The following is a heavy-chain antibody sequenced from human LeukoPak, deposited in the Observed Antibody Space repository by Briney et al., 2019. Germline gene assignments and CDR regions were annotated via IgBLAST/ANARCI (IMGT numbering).Heavy chain of an antibody. CDR2: ISAYNGNT. Sequence: ASVKVSCKASGYTFTSYDINWVRQATGQGLEWMGWISAYNGNTNYAQKLQGRVTMTTDTSTSTAYMELRSLRSDDTAVYYCARARYCSGGSCYSHDYYYYYMDVWGKGTTVTISS. CDR1: GYTFTSYD. V-gene: IGHV1-18*01. D-gene: IGHD2-15*01. J-gene: IGHJ6*03. CDR3: ARARYCSGGSCYSHDYYYYYMDV.